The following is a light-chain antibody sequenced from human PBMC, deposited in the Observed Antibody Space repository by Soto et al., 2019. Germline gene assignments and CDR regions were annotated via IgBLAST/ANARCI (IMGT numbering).Light chain of an antibody. CDR2: DVT. CDR1: SNDVGLYNY. J-gene: IGLJ1*01. CDR3: SSYTISTTYV. Sequence: QSALPQPASVSGSPGQSITISCTGTSNDVGLYNYVSWYQQHPGKAPKLMIYDVTERPSGVSNRFSGSKSGNTASLTISGLQAEDGGDYYCSSYTISTTYVFGTGTKLTVL. V-gene: IGLV2-14*03.